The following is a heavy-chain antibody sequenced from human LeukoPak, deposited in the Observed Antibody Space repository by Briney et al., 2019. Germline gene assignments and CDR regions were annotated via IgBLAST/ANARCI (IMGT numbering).Heavy chain of an antibody. CDR2: IYYSGSA. CDR3: ARSLRGYRFATDY. V-gene: IGHV4-59*01. J-gene: IGHJ4*02. CDR1: GGSISNSY. D-gene: IGHD5-18*01. Sequence: SETLSLTCTVSGGSISNSYWSWIRQPPGKGLEWIGYIYYSGSADYNPSLRSRVTISVDTSKNQFSLKLSSVTAADTAVYYCARSLRGYRFATDYWGQGTLVTVSS.